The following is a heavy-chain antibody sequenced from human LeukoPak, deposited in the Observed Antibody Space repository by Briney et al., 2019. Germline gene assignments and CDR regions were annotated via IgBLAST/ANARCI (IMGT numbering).Heavy chain of an antibody. V-gene: IGHV5-51*01. CDR3: ARQMVRGVMLLDY. J-gene: IGHJ4*02. Sequence: GEALKISCKGAGYIFTSYLIGWVRQMPGKGLEWMGIIYPGDSDTRYSPSFQGQVTISADKSISTAYLRWSSLKASDTAMYYCARQMVRGVMLLDYWGQGTLVTVSS. CDR1: GYIFTSYL. CDR2: IYPGDSDT. D-gene: IGHD3-10*01.